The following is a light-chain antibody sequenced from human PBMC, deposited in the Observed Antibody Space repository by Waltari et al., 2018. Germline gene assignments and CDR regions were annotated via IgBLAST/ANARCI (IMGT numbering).Light chain of an antibody. V-gene: IGKV3-20*01. CDR2: DAS. CDR3: QQYSSSPNT. Sequence: EIVLTQSPGTLSLSPGERATLSCRASQSVSSSYLAWYQQKPGQAPRLLIFDASNRATGIPDRFSVSGSGTDFTLTISRLEPEDFAVYFCQQYSSSPNTFGQGTKLEI. J-gene: IGKJ2*01. CDR1: QSVSSSY.